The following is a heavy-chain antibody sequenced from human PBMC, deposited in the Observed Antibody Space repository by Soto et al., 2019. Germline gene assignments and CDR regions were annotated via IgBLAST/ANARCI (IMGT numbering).Heavy chain of an antibody. J-gene: IGHJ4*02. CDR3: AKARAYYYDSSALGDY. D-gene: IGHD3-22*01. V-gene: IGHV3-30*18. CDR2: ISYDGSNK. CDR1: GFTFSSYG. Sequence: QVQLVESGGGVVQPGRSLRLSCAASGFTFSSYGMHWVRQAPGKGLEWVAVISYDGSNKYYADSVKGRFTISRDNSKNXLYLQMKSLRAEETAVYYCAKARAYYYDSSALGDYWGQGTLVTVSS.